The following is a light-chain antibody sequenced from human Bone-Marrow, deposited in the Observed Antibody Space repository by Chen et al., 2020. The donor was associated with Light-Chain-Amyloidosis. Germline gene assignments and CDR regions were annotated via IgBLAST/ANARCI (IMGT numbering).Light chain of an antibody. CDR3: MQGIHVPLT. CDR2: EVS. V-gene: IGKV2-29*03. Sequence: DIVMTQTPLSLSVTPGPPASISCKSSQSLLHSDGKTYLYWYLQKPGQSPQLLIYEVSSRLSGVPDRFSGSGSGTDFTLKISRVEAEDVGVYYCMQGIHVPLTFGEGTKVEIK. J-gene: IGKJ4*01. CDR1: QSLLHSDGKTY.